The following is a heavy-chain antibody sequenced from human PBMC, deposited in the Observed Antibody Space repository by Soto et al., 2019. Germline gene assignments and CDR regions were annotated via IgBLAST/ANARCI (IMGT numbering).Heavy chain of an antibody. Sequence: QVQLVESGGGVVQPGRSLRLSCVASGFTFSNDGMQWVRQAPGKGLEWVAVVSSDGGTSIYRDSVKGRFTASRDNSKNTLYLQMNSLRDEETAVYYCTREFKYDDWFFEDWGQGTLVTVSS. CDR3: TREFKYDDWFFED. CDR1: GFTFSNDG. CDR2: VSSDGGTS. J-gene: IGHJ4*02. V-gene: IGHV3-30*03. D-gene: IGHD3-16*01.